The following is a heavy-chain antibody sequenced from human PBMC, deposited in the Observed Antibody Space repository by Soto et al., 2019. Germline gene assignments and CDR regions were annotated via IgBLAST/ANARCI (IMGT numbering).Heavy chain of an antibody. CDR2: IKTDGSET. D-gene: IGHD3-10*01. CDR1: RFSFSSYW. CDR3: AADLVLGSGSLAH. J-gene: IGHJ4*02. Sequence: GGSLRLSCAASRFSFSSYWMHRVRQAPGKGLEWVSRIKTDGSETNYADSVRGRFTISRDNAKNTLSLQMNSLRGDDSALYYCAADLVLGSGSLAHWGLGTLVTVSS. V-gene: IGHV3-74*01.